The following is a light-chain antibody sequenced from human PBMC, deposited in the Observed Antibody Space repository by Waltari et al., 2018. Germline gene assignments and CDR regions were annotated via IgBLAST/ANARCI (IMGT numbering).Light chain of an antibody. V-gene: IGLV2-8*01. CDR3: SSYAGNNYV. CDR2: EVS. CDR1: SSSVGAYKF. J-gene: IGLJ1*01. Sequence: QSALTQPPSASGSPGQSVTIPCTGTSSSVGAYKFVPWYQHHPGKPPNPIIYEVSKRPPGVSVRFSGSKSGNTASLTVSGLQTEDEASYYCSSYAGNNYVFGSGTEVTVL.